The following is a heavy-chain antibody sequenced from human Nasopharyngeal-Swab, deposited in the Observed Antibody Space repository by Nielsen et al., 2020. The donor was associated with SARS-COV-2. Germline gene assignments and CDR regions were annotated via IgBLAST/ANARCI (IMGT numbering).Heavy chain of an antibody. CDR2: IYYSGST. CDR3: ARDLVCSGGSCYSNGFDY. Sequence: SETLSLTCAVYGGSFSGYHWSWIRQPPGKGLEWIGYIYYSGSTNYNPSLKSRVTISVDTSKNQFSLKLSSVTAADTAVYYCARDLVCSGGSCYSNGFDYWGQGTLVTVSS. V-gene: IGHV4-59*13. CDR1: GGSFSGYH. J-gene: IGHJ4*02. D-gene: IGHD2-15*01.